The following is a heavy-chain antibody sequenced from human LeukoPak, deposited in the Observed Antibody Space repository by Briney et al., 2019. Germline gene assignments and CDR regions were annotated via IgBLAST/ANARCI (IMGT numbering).Heavy chain of an antibody. D-gene: IGHD7-27*01. Sequence: GGSLRLSCAASGFIFRSYWVNWVRQAPGKGLEWVANIKEDGSEKYYVDSVKGRFTISRDNAKTSLYLQMNSLRGEDTAVYYCVRNWGYFDYWGQGTLVTVSS. CDR1: GFIFRSYW. V-gene: IGHV3-7*05. CDR2: IKEDGSEK. J-gene: IGHJ4*02. CDR3: VRNWGYFDY.